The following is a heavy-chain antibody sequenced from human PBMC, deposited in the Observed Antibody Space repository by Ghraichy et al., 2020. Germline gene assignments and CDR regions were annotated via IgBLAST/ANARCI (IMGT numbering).Heavy chain of an antibody. CDR3: ARGVPAAIPEYYYGMDD. CDR1: GGSFSGYY. J-gene: IGHJ6*02. V-gene: IGHV4-34*01. CDR2: INHSGST. D-gene: IGHD2-2*02. Sequence: SETLSLTCAVYGGSFSGYYWSWIRQPPGKGLEWIGEINHSGSTNYNPSLKSRVTISVDTSKNQFSLKLSSVTAADTAVYYCARGVPAAIPEYYYGMDDWGQGTTVTVSS.